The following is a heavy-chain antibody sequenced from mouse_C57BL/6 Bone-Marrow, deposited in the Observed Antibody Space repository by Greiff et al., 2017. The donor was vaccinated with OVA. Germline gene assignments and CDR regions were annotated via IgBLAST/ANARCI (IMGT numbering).Heavy chain of an antibody. CDR1: GFNIKDDY. V-gene: IGHV14-4*01. Sequence: VQLQQSGAELVRPGASVKLSCTASGFNIKDDYMHWVKQRPEQGLEWIGWIDPENGDTEYASKFQGKATITADTSSNTAYLQLSSLTSEDTAVYYCTTDGYYEGYARDYWGQGTSGTVSS. J-gene: IGHJ4*01. D-gene: IGHD2-3*01. CDR2: IDPENGDT. CDR3: TTDGYYEGYARDY.